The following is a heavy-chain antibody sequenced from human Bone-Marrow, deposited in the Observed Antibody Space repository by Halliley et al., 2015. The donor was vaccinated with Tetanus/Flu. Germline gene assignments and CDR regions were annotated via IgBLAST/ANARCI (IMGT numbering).Heavy chain of an antibody. J-gene: IGHJ4*02. CDR2: IHYAGNT. CDR1: GDPVSGYY. CDR3: ARGTGWMPDD. Sequence: LRLSCSVSGDPVSGYYLNWIRQPPGKGLEWIGHIHYAGNTNYNPSLKSRVTISVDTSKNQFSLNLNSMTAADTAVYYCARGTGWMPDDWGQGTLVTVSS. V-gene: IGHV4-59*02. D-gene: IGHD2-2*01.